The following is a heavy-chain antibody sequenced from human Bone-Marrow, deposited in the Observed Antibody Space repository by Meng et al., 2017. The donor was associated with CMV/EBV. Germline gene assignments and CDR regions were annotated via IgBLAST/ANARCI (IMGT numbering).Heavy chain of an antibody. CDR1: GYSFTSYW. V-gene: IGHV5-51*01. J-gene: IGHJ6*02. CDR2: IYPGDSDT. Sequence: GGYLRLSCKGSGYSFTSYWIGWVRQMPGKGLEWMGIIYPGDSDTRYSPSFQGQVTISADKSISTAYLQWSSLKASDTAMYYCARHGKTGLGAWRDYGMDVWGQGTTVTVSS. CDR3: ARHGKTGLGAWRDYGMDV. D-gene: IGHD1-26*01.